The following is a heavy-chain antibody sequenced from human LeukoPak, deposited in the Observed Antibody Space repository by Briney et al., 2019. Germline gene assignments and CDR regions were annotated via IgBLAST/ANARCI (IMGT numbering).Heavy chain of an antibody. D-gene: IGHD5-12*01. CDR2: IYYSGTT. J-gene: IGHJ4*02. CDR1: GASIGSYY. Sequence: SETLSLTCTVSGASIGSYYWNWIRQPPGKGLQWIGYIYYSGTTNYNPSLKSRVTISIDTSKNQFSLELSSVTAADTAVYYCARDGCSGYGPNIYFDYWGQGTLVTVSS. CDR3: ARDGCSGYGPNIYFDY. V-gene: IGHV4-59*01.